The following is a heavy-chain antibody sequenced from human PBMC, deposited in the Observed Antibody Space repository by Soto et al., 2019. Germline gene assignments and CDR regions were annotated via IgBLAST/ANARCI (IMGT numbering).Heavy chain of an antibody. CDR3: AKHSDIIVVPPEVWFDS. CDR1: GFTFNNYA. Sequence: GGSLRLSCAVSGFTFNNYAMSWVRQAPGKGLEWVSGISGSGASTYYADSVKGRFTISRDNSKNTLYLQMNSLRAEDTAVYYCAKHSDIIVVPPEVWFDSWGQGTLVTVSS. V-gene: IGHV3-23*01. D-gene: IGHD2-2*01. CDR2: ISGSGAST. J-gene: IGHJ5*01.